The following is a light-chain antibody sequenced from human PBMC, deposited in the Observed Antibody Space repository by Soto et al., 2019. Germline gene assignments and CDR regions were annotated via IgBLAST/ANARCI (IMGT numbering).Light chain of an antibody. CDR3: QKFNSAPHT. J-gene: IGKJ5*01. Sequence: DIQMTQSPSSLSASVGDRVTITCRASQDISVYLAWYQQKQGKVPKLLIYSASTLQSGVPSRFSGSGSGTHFTLTISSLQPEDVATYYCQKFNSAPHTFGQGSRLEIK. V-gene: IGKV1-27*01. CDR1: QDISVY. CDR2: SAS.